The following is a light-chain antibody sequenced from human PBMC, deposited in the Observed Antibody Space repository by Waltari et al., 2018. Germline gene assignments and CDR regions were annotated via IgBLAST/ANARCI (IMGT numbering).Light chain of an antibody. V-gene: IGKV1-5*03. CDR3: QQYNTYSYT. CDR1: QSITTW. J-gene: IGKJ2*01. CDR2: QAS. Sequence: DIQMTQSPSTLSASVGDRVTITCRASQSITTWLAWYQQKPGKAPKLLIYQASSLLSGVPSRFSGSGSGTEFTLTISSLQPDDFATYYCQQYNTYSYTFGQGTKLEIK.